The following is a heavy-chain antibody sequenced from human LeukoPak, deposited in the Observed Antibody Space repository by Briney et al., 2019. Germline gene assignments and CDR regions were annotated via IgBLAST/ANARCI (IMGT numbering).Heavy chain of an antibody. Sequence: PSETLSLTCTVSGGSISSYYWSWIRQPPGKGLEWIGFFYYSGSTNYNPSLKSRLTISVDTSKNQFSLKLSSVTAADTAVYYCATAGSHNWNFHSYWGQGTLVTVSS. CDR2: FYYSGST. D-gene: IGHD1-7*01. V-gene: IGHV4-59*01. J-gene: IGHJ4*02. CDR3: ATAGSHNWNFHSY. CDR1: GGSISSYY.